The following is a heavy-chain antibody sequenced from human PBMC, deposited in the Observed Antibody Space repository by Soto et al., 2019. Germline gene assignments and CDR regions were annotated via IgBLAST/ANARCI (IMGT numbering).Heavy chain of an antibody. D-gene: IGHD3-10*01. CDR1: GFSLTTSGEA. CDR3: AHGDPLDFHF. CDR2: IYWNGIE. Sequence: QITLRESGPALVKPTQTLTLTCTFSGFSLTTSGEAVGWIRQPPGKALEWLAHIYWNGIERYSPSLKSRLSITKDTSKNHVVLTMANMDPVDTATYYCAHGDPLDFHFWGQGTLVTVSP. J-gene: IGHJ4*02. V-gene: IGHV2-5*01.